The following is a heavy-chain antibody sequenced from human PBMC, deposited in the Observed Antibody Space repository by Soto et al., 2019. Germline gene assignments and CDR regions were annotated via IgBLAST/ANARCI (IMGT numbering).Heavy chain of an antibody. V-gene: IGHV1-69*01. J-gene: IGHJ6*02. CDR2: IIPFLSAT. D-gene: IGHD4-17*01. CDR3: ARGXDDYXDFGSMDV. CDR1: GGHFDRFA. Sequence: QVQLVQSGAEVKKPGSSVKVSCRASGGHFDRFALSWLRQAHGQGLEWMGGIIPFLSATTYAHKFQGRVTITADESANTLYLELRSLTSDDTAVYYCARGXDDYXDFGSMDVWGQGTSVTVSS.